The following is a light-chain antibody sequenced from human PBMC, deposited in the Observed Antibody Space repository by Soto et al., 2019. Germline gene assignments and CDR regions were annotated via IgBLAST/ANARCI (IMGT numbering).Light chain of an antibody. CDR2: AAS. CDR3: QQYNNWPWT. V-gene: IGKV3-15*01. J-gene: IGKJ1*01. Sequence: EIVLTQSPAALSLSPGERATLSCRASQSVSSNLAWHQQKPGQAPRLLIDAASTRASGIPARFSGNGSGTEFTLTISILRSEDFAVYYCQQYNNWPWTFGQGTKVEIK. CDR1: QSVSSN.